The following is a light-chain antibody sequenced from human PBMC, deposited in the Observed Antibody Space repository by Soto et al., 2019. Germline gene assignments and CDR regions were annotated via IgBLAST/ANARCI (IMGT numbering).Light chain of an antibody. J-gene: IGKJ3*01. Sequence: EIVLTQSPGTLSLSPGERATLSCRASQRVSSRNLAWYQQKPGQAPRLLIYDASTRATDIPDRFSGSGSGTDFTLTISRLEPEDLAVYYCQQYGSSPFTFGPGTKVGIK. V-gene: IGKV3-20*01. CDR2: DAS. CDR3: QQYGSSPFT. CDR1: QRVSSRN.